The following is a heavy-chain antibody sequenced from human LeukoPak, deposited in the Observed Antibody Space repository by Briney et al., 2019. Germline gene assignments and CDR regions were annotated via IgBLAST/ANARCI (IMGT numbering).Heavy chain of an antibody. V-gene: IGHV1-2*06. CDR3: ARASESGWREFDY. CDR1: GYTFSDYY. CDR2: INPNSGGI. J-gene: IGHJ4*02. Sequence: ASVKVSCKASGYTFSDYYISWVRQAPGQGLEWMGQINPNSGGINCAQKFQGRITMTTDTSTSTAYMELRSLRSDDTAVYYCARASESGWREFDYWGQGTLVTVSS. D-gene: IGHD6-19*01.